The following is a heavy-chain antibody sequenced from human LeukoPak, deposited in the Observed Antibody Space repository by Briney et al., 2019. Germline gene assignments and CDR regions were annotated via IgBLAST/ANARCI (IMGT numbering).Heavy chain of an antibody. V-gene: IGHV1-2*02. CDR2: INPNSGDT. Sequence: ASVKVSCKASGYTFTDYYIHWVRQAPGQGLEWMGWINPNSGDTKSAGNFQGRVTMTRDTSISTAYMELSRLRSDDTAVYYCARGDIVVLPAGIPHNWFDPWGQGTLVTVSS. J-gene: IGHJ5*02. CDR1: GYTFTDYY. D-gene: IGHD2-2*02. CDR3: ARGDIVVLPAGIPHNWFDP.